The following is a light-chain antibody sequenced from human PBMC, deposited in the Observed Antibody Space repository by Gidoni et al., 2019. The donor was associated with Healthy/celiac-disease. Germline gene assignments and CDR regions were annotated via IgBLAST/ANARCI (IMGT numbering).Light chain of an antibody. J-gene: IGLJ2*01. CDR3: QSYDSSLIGVV. V-gene: IGLV1-40*01. Sequence: QSVLTQPPSVSGAPGHRVTISCTGSSSNIGAGYDVHWYQQLPGTAPKLLIYGNSNRPSGVPDRFSGSKSGTSASLAITGLQAEDEADYYCQSYDSSLIGVVFGGGTKLTVL. CDR1: SSNIGAGYD. CDR2: GNS.